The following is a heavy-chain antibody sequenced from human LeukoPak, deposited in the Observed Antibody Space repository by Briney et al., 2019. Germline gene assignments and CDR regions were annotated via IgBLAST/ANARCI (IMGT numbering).Heavy chain of an antibody. Sequence: PGGSLRLSCAASGFTFGTYAMNWVRQAPGKALEWVSTISGSGGSTYYADSTKGRFTISRDNSKNTLYLQMKSLRAEDTAVYYCAKCPTDYDSLTGYYPFDYWGQGTLVTVSS. CDR1: GFTFGTYA. J-gene: IGHJ4*02. D-gene: IGHD3-9*01. CDR2: ISGSGGST. V-gene: IGHV3-23*01. CDR3: AKCPTDYDSLTGYYPFDY.